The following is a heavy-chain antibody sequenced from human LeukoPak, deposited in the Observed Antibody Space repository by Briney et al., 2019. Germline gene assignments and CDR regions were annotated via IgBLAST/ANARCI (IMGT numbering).Heavy chain of an antibody. CDR3: VRDGGAGLDY. J-gene: IGHJ4*02. Sequence: PGKSLRLSCAASGYTFSAYGLHWVRQAPGKGLEWVAAIWYDGSKEFYADSVRGRFTISKDDAKSTLYLQMNSLRVEDTAVYYCVRDGGAGLDYWGQGTLVTVSS. CDR2: IWYDGSKE. V-gene: IGHV3-33*01. D-gene: IGHD3-16*01. CDR1: GYTFSAYG.